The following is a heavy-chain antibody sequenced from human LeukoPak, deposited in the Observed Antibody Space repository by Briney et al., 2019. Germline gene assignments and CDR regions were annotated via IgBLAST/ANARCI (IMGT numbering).Heavy chain of an antibody. Sequence: GGSLRLSCAASGFTFSSYAMSWVRQAPGKGLEWVSTISGSGGSTYYADSVKGRFTISRDNSKNTLYLQMNSLRAEDTAVYYCESGQLLSGGWFDPWGQGSLVTVSS. CDR3: ESGQLLSGGWFDP. J-gene: IGHJ5*02. V-gene: IGHV3-23*01. CDR2: ISGSGGST. D-gene: IGHD2-2*01. CDR1: GFTFSSYA.